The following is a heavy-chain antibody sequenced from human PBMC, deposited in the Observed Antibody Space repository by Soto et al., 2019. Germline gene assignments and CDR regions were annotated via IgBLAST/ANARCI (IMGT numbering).Heavy chain of an antibody. D-gene: IGHD3-10*01. V-gene: IGHV3-11*01. Sequence: GSLRLSCATSGFTFSDYYMTWIRQAPGKGLEWVSYISHSGTTIHYADSVKGRFTVSRDNAQNSLYLQMDSLRAEDTAVYYCAADPYYYASSYWGQGTLVTVSS. CDR1: GFTFSDYY. CDR2: ISHSGTTI. J-gene: IGHJ4*02. CDR3: AADPYYYASSY.